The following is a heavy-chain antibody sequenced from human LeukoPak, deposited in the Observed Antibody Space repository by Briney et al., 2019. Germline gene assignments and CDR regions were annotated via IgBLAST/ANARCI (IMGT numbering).Heavy chain of an antibody. J-gene: IGHJ4*02. Sequence: PGGSLRLSCAASGFTVSSNYMSWVRQAPGKGLEWVSVIYSGGSTYYADSVKGRFTISRDNSKNTLYLQMNSLRAEDTAVYYCAREQHMRIAVAGTAGDFDYWGQGTLVTVSS. CDR2: IYSGGST. V-gene: IGHV3-53*01. CDR3: AREQHMRIAVAGTAGDFDY. D-gene: IGHD6-19*01. CDR1: GFTVSSNY.